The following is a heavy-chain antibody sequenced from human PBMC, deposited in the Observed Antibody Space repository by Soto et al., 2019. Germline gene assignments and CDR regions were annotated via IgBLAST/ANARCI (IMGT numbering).Heavy chain of an antibody. Sequence: PSETLSLTCTVSGGSISSSSYYFFCIRQPPWKGLEWIGSIYYSGSTYYNPSLKGRVTISVDTSKNQFSLKLSSVTAADTAVYYCARHAPDFWSGYPNWFDPWGQGTLVTVSS. D-gene: IGHD3-3*01. J-gene: IGHJ5*02. CDR3: ARHAPDFWSGYPNWFDP. CDR1: GGSISSSSYY. CDR2: IYYSGST. V-gene: IGHV4-39*01.